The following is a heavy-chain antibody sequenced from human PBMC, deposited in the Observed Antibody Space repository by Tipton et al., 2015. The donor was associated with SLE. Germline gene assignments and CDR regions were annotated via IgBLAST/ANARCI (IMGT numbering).Heavy chain of an antibody. CDR3: ARHGDIAVAGRGYFDY. V-gene: IGHV4-39*01. Sequence: TLSLTCTVSGGSISSSSYYWGWIRQPPGKGLEWIGSIYYSGSTYYNPSLKSRVTISVDTSKNQFSLKLTSVTAADTAVYYCARHGDIAVAGRGYFDYWGQGTLVTVSS. CDR1: GGSISSSSYY. D-gene: IGHD6-19*01. J-gene: IGHJ4*02. CDR2: IYYSGST.